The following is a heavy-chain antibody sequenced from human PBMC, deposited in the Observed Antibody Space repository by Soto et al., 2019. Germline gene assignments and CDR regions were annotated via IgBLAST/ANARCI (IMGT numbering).Heavy chain of an antibody. Sequence: GGSLRLSCAASGFTFSNAWMSWVRQAPGKGLEWVGRIKSKTDGGTTDYAAPVKGRFTISRDDSKNTLYLQMNSLKTEDTAVYYCTTDTNFIVVVPAAIDYWGQGTLVTVSS. J-gene: IGHJ4*02. CDR3: TTDTNFIVVVPAAIDY. V-gene: IGHV3-15*01. CDR2: IKSKTDGGTT. CDR1: GFTFSNAW. D-gene: IGHD2-2*01.